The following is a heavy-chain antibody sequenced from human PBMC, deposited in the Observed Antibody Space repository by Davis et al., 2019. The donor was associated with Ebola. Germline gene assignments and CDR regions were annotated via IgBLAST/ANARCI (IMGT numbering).Heavy chain of an antibody. CDR3: ASAIGIMVGATHDAFDI. Sequence: PSETLSLTCTVSGGSISSSSYYWGWIRQPPGKGLEWIGSIYYSGSTYYNPSLKSRVTISVDTSKNQFSLKLSSVTAADTAVYYCASAIGIMVGATHDAFDIWGQGTMVTVSS. D-gene: IGHD1-26*01. CDR1: GGSISSSSYY. V-gene: IGHV4-39*01. J-gene: IGHJ3*02. CDR2: IYYSGST.